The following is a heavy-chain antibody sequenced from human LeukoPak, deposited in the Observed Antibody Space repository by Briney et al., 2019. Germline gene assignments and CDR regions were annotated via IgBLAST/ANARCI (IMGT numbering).Heavy chain of an antibody. J-gene: IGHJ3*02. D-gene: IGHD3-22*01. CDR1: GFTFSAYA. CDR2: ISGSGGTT. V-gene: IGHV3-23*01. CDR3: AKDYYYDSSGYYYGDAFDI. Sequence: GGSLRLSXAASGFTFSAYAMAWVRQAPGKGVEWVSTISGSGGTTYSADSVKGRFTISRDNSKNILYLQVNSLRAGDTAVYYCAKDYYYDSSGYYYGDAFDIWGQGTMVTVSS.